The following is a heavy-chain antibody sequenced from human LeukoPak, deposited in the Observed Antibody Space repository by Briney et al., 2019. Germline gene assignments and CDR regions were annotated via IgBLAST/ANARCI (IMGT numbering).Heavy chain of an antibody. J-gene: IGHJ6*03. Sequence: SVKVSCKASGGTFISYAISWVRQAPGQGLEWMGRIIPIFGTANYAQKFQGRVTITTDESTSTAYMELSSLRSEDTAVYYCASVHSSGWSYYMDVWGKGTTVTVSS. CDR3: ASVHSSGWSYYMDV. CDR2: IIPIFGTA. V-gene: IGHV1-69*05. CDR1: GGTFISYA. D-gene: IGHD6-19*01.